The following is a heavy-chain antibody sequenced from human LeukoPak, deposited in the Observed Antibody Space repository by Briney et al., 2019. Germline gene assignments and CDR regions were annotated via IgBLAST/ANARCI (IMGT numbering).Heavy chain of an antibody. V-gene: IGHV3-48*04. CDR2: ISSSSTI. D-gene: IGHD6-19*01. J-gene: IGHJ4*02. CDR3: ASRYSSGRLDY. Sequence: PGGSLRLSCAASGFTFSSYSMNWVRQAPGKGLEWVSYISSSSTIYYADSVKGRFTISRDNGKNSLYLQMNSLRAEDTAVYYCASRYSSGRLDYWGQGTLVTASS. CDR1: GFTFSSYS.